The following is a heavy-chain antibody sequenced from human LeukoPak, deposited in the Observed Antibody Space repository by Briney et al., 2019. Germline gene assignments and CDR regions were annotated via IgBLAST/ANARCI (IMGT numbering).Heavy chain of an antibody. J-gene: IGHJ4*02. Sequence: GASVKVSCKASGYTFTGYYMHWVRQAPGQGLEWMGWINPNSGGTNYAQKFQGRVTMTRDTSISTAYMELSRLRSDDTAVYYCARVVPADPDYFDYWGQGTLVTVSS. V-gene: IGHV1-2*02. D-gene: IGHD2-2*01. CDR3: ARVVPADPDYFDY. CDR2: INPNSGGT. CDR1: GYTFTGYY.